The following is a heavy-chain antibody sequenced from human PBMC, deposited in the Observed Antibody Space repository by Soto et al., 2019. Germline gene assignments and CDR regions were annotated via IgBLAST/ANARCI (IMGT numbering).Heavy chain of an antibody. CDR3: ARSTMVRGVIIND. CDR1: GFTLSSYW. Sequence: EVQLVESGGGLVQPGESLRLSCAASGFTLSSYWMSWVRQAPGKGLEWVANIKQDGSEIFYVDSVKGRFTISRDNAKNSLYLQLTRLRAEDPAVYYCARSTMVRGVIINDWGQGTLVTVSS. V-gene: IGHV3-7*01. CDR2: IKQDGSEI. D-gene: IGHD3-10*01. J-gene: IGHJ4*02.